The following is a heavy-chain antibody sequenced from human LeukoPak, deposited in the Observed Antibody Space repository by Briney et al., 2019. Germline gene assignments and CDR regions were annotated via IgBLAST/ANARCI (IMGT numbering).Heavy chain of an antibody. CDR3: VRDSGSSYGYYFLH. J-gene: IGHJ1*01. Sequence: GGSLRLSCAASGFTFSRNGMNWVRQAPGKGLEWVSYISSSSSTIWYADSVKGRFSISRDNANNALYLQMNSLRAEDTAVYYCVRDSGSSYGYYFLHWGQGTLVTVSS. CDR1: GFTFSRNG. CDR2: ISSSSSTI. V-gene: IGHV3-48*04. D-gene: IGHD1-26*01.